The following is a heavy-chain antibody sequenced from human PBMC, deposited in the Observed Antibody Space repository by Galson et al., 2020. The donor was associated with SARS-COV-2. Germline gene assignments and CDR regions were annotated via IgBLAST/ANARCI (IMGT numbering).Heavy chain of an antibody. CDR1: GYSISSGFY. J-gene: IGHJ4*02. CDR3: ARSRVTTGYFDY. D-gene: IGHD4-17*01. CDR2: VHHSGST. Sequence: SETLSLICTVSGYSISSGFYWGWIRQPPGKGLEWIVNVHHSGSTYYNPSLKSRLTRSVDTSKNQFSLKLSSLTAADTAVYYCARSRVTTGYFDYWGRGILVTVSS. V-gene: IGHV4-38-2*02.